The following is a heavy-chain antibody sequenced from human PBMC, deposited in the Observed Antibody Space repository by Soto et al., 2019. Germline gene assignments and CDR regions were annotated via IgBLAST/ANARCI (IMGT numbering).Heavy chain of an antibody. V-gene: IGHV3-66*01. J-gene: IGHJ5*02. CDR3: ARDPFGEGWFDP. Sequence: EVQLVESGGGLVQPGGSLRLSCAASGFTVSSNYMSWVRQAPGKGLEWVSVIYSGGSTYYADSVKGRFTISRDNSKNTLYLQMNSLRAEDTAVYYGARDPFGEGWFDPWGQGTLVTVSS. CDR1: GFTVSSNY. D-gene: IGHD3-10*01. CDR2: IYSGGST.